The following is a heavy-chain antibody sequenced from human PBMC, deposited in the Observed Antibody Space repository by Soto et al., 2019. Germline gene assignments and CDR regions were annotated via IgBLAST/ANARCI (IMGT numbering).Heavy chain of an antibody. CDR3: ARVGGQWIDAFDI. CDR1: GYTFTSYY. J-gene: IGHJ3*02. V-gene: IGHV1-46*03. D-gene: IGHD3-16*01. Sequence: ASVKVSCKASGYTFTSYYMHCVRQAPGQGLEWMGIINPSGGSTSYAQKFQGRVTMTRDTSTSTVYMELSSLRSEDTAVYYCARVGGQWIDAFDIWGQGTMVTVSS. CDR2: INPSGGST.